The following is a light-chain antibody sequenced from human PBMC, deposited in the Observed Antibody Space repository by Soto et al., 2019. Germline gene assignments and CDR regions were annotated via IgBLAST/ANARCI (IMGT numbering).Light chain of an antibody. CDR1: QSISNF. CDR3: QQSYSTSIT. J-gene: IGKJ5*01. CDR2: AAS. Sequence: DIQMTQSPSSLSASVGDRVTITCRASQSISNFLNWYQQKPGKAPKLLIYAASSLQSGAPSRFSGSGSGTDFTLTISSLQPEDFATYSCQQSYSTSITFGQGTRLEIK. V-gene: IGKV1-39*01.